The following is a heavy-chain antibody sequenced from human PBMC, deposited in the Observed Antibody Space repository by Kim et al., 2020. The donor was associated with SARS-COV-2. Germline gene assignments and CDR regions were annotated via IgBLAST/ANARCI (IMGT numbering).Heavy chain of an antibody. CDR1: GFTFSSYS. D-gene: IGHD5-18*01. CDR3: ARDRGYSLMEEYDAFDI. CDR2: ISSSSSYI. V-gene: IGHV3-21*01. J-gene: IGHJ3*02. Sequence: GGSLRLSCAASGFTFSSYSMNWVRQAPGKGLEWVSSISSSSSYIYYADSVKGRFTISRDNAKNSLYLQMNSLRAEDTAVYYCARDRGYSLMEEYDAFDIWGQGTMVTVSS.